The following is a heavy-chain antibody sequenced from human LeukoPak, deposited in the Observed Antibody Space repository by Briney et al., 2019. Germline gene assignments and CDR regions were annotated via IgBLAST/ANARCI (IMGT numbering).Heavy chain of an antibody. Sequence: SETLSLTCTVSGGSISSYYWSWIRQPPGKGLEWIGYIYNSGSTNYNPSLKSRVTISVDTSKNQFSLKLSSVTAADTAVYYCARVARKFCSSTSCYRGYFDYWGQGTLVTVSS. J-gene: IGHJ4*02. CDR2: IYNSGST. D-gene: IGHD2-2*02. CDR1: GGSISSYY. CDR3: ARVARKFCSSTSCYRGYFDY. V-gene: IGHV4-59*12.